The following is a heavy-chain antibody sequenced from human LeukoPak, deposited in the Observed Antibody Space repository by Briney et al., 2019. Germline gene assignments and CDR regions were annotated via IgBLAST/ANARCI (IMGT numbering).Heavy chain of an antibody. Sequence: LRLSCAASGFTFRSYAMHWVRQAPGKGLEWVTFISYDGSDKYYADSVKGRFTISRDNAKNSLYLQMSSLRAEDTAVYYCARESQGYCSGGSCSEGVFDIWGQGTMVTVSS. J-gene: IGHJ3*02. D-gene: IGHD2-15*01. CDR2: ISYDGSDK. CDR1: GFTFRSYA. CDR3: ARESQGYCSGGSCSEGVFDI. V-gene: IGHV3-30*03.